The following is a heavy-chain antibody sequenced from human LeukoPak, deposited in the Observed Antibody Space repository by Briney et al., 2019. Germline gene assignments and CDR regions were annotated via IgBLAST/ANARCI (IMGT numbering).Heavy chain of an antibody. D-gene: IGHD3-22*01. V-gene: IGHV4-59*11. CDR3: ASDSISMNAFDA. J-gene: IGHJ3*01. CDR2: ISYLGST. CDR1: GDAFTTHY. Sequence: SETLSLTFTVSGDAFTTHYWSWIRQPPGRGLEWIGYISYLGSTNYNPSLKSRVTISIDTSKNEVSLMLTSVTAADTAVYYCASDSISMNAFDAWGQGTMVAVSS.